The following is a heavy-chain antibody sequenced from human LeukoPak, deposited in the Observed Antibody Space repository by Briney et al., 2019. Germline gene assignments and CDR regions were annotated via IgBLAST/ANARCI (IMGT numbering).Heavy chain of an antibody. CDR1: GGSISSYF. CDR3: ARNDFWSGYLDAFDI. D-gene: IGHD3-3*01. Sequence: SETLTLTCTVSGGSISSYFWSWIRQPVGKGLEWIGRIYSSGSTNYNPSLKSRVTMSVDTSRNQFSLRLSSVTAADTAVYYCARNDFWSGYLDAFDIWGQGTMVTVSS. J-gene: IGHJ3*02. V-gene: IGHV4-4*07. CDR2: IYSSGST.